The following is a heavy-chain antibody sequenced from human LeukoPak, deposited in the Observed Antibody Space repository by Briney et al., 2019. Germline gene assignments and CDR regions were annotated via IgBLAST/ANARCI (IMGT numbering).Heavy chain of an antibody. D-gene: IGHD1-1*01. CDR3: ARDRKVEPLPEY. V-gene: IGHV3-21*01. J-gene: IGHJ4*02. CDR1: GFTFSTYT. Sequence: PGGSLRLSCAASGFTFSTYTMNWVRQAPGKGLEWVSSISSSSSYMYYADSVKGRFTISRDNARNSLYLQLNSLRVEDTAVYYCARDRKVEPLPEYWGQGTLVTVSS. CDR2: ISSSSSYM.